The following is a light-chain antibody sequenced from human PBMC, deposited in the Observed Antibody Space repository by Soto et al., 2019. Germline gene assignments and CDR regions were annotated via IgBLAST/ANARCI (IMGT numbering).Light chain of an antibody. CDR2: GAS. Sequence: EIVLTQSPGTLSLSPGDRATLSCRASQSVSSSYLAWYQQKPGQAPRILIYGASRRATGIPDRFSGSGSGTDFTLTISRLEPEDFEVYYCQQYGSSQITFGQGTRRAIK. CDR3: QQYGSSQIT. V-gene: IGKV3-20*01. J-gene: IGKJ5*01. CDR1: QSVSSSY.